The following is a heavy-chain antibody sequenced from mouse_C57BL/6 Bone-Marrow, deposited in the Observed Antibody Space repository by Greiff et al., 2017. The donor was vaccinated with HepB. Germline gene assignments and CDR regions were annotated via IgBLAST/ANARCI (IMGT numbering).Heavy chain of an antibody. J-gene: IGHJ3*01. Sequence: EVMLVESAGGLVQPGESLKLSCESNEYEFPSHDMSWVRKTPEKRLELVAAINSDGGSTYYPDTMERRFIISRDNTKKTLYLQMSSLRSEDTALYYCARPFLTSAWFAYWGQGTLVTVSA. D-gene: IGHD1-1*01. CDR1: EYEFPSHD. CDR2: INSDGGST. V-gene: IGHV5-2*01. CDR3: ARPFLTSAWFAY.